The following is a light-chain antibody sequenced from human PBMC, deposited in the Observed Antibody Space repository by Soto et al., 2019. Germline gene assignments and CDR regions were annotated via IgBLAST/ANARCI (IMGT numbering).Light chain of an antibody. CDR1: QSISAW. V-gene: IGKV1-5*03. CDR3: QQYTNYSPT. CDR2: AAS. Sequence: DIQMTQSPSTVSASVGDRVTITCRASQSISAWLAWYQQKPGKAPNLLIFAASRLESGVPSRFSGSGSGTEFTLTIDSLQPDDFATYYCQQYTNYSPTFGQGTQVEIK. J-gene: IGKJ1*01.